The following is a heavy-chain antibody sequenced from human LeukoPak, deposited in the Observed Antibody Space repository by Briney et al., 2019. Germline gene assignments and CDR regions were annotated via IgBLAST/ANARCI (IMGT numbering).Heavy chain of an antibody. Sequence: ASVKVSCKASGYTFTGHYIHWVRQAPGRGLAWMGWIIPNNGGTNYAQQFQGRVTMTKDTSISTAYMELTRLTSDDTAVYYCAKEQEQWLVHYFDYWGQGTLVTVSS. CDR2: IIPNNGGT. CDR1: GYTFTGHY. V-gene: IGHV1-2*02. J-gene: IGHJ4*02. D-gene: IGHD6-19*01. CDR3: AKEQEQWLVHYFDY.